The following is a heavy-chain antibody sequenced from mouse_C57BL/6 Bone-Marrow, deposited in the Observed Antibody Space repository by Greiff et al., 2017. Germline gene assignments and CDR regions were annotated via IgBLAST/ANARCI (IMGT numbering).Heavy chain of an antibody. CDR3: ARWDGSSLYYAMDY. CDR1: GYAFSSSW. CDR2: IYPGDGDT. Sequence: VQVVESGPELVKPGASVKISCKASGYAFSSSWMNWVKQRPGKGLEWIGRIYPGDGDTNYNGKFKGKATLTADKSSSTAYMQLSSLTSEDSAVYFCARWDGSSLYYAMDYWGQGTSVTVSS. D-gene: IGHD1-1*01. J-gene: IGHJ4*01. V-gene: IGHV1-82*01.